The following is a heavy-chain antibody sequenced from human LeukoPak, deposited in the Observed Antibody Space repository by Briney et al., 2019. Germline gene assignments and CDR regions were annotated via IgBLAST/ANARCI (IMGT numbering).Heavy chain of an antibody. CDR3: ARKTYYYDSSGYRCDAFDI. CDR2: IYDSGTT. Sequence: PSGTLSLTCTVSGGSISSYYWSWIRQPPGEGLEWIGYIYDSGTTNYNPSLKSRVTILIDTSKNQFSLKLNSVTAADTAVYYCARKTYYYDSSGYRCDAFDIWGQGTMVTVSS. J-gene: IGHJ3*02. D-gene: IGHD3-22*01. V-gene: IGHV4-59*01. CDR1: GGSISSYY.